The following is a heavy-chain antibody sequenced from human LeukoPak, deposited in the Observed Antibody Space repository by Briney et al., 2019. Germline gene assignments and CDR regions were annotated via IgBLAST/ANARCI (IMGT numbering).Heavy chain of an antibody. CDR3: AKGYSSGLYKLYYFDF. V-gene: IGHV3-21*01. Sequence: GGSLRLSCAASGFTFSSYEMNWVRQAPGKGLEWVSSISSSGSYIYYADSVKGRFTISRDNAKNSLYLQMNSLRAEDTAVYYCAKGYSSGLYKLYYFDFWGQGTLVTVSS. CDR2: ISSSGSYI. CDR1: GFTFSSYE. J-gene: IGHJ4*02. D-gene: IGHD6-19*01.